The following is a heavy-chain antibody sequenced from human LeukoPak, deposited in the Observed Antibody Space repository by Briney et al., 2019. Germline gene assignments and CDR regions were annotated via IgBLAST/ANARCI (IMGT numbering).Heavy chain of an antibody. CDR1: GGTFSSYA. V-gene: IGHV1-69*05. Sequence: SVKVSCKASGGTFSSYAISWVRQAPGQGLEWMGGIIPIFGTANYAQKFQGRVTITTDESTSTAYMELNSLRAEDTAVYYCATLSNGLGSSKFFDYWGQGTLVTVSS. D-gene: IGHD3-10*01. CDR2: IIPIFGTA. J-gene: IGHJ4*02. CDR3: ATLSNGLGSSKFFDY.